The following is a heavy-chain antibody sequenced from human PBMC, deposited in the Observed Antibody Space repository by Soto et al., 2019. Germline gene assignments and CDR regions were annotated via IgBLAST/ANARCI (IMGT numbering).Heavy chain of an antibody. CDR3: ASAIGGDSEYYFDF. CDR1: GVSISSGGYY. J-gene: IGHJ4*02. D-gene: IGHD2-21*02. CDR2: IYYSGRT. Sequence: SETLSLTCTVSGVSISSGGYYWSWIRQHPGKGLEWIGNIYYSGRTYYNPSLKSRVILSVDTSKNHFSLTLRSVTAADSAMYYCASAIGGDSEYYFDFWGQGALVTVSS. V-gene: IGHV4-31*03.